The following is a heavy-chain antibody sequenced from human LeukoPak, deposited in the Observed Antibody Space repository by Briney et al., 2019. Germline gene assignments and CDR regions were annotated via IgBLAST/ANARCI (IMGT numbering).Heavy chain of an antibody. D-gene: IGHD3-10*01. CDR3: ARARGQWGTYYPPRAFDI. Sequence: SETLSLTCTVSGGSISSSNYYWSWIRQPPGKGLEWIGSFYYGGSTFYDPSLNSRVTMSVDMSKNRFSLRLRSVTAADTAMYYCARARGQWGTYYPPRAFDIWGQGTMVTVSS. CDR2: FYYGGST. V-gene: IGHV4-39*07. CDR1: GGSISSSNYY. J-gene: IGHJ3*02.